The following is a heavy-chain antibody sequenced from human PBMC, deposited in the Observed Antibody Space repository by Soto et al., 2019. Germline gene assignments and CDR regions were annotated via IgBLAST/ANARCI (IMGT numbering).Heavy chain of an antibody. J-gene: IGHJ3*02. CDR3: ARVGISLIEEPTTGAFEM. Sequence: QVQLVQSGDEVKKPGSSVKVSCKVSGGTFGSYAFNWVRQAPGQGLGWMGGIVPIFGTASYAQKFQGRVTITADKSTSTAYMELSSLRPEDTGVYYCARVGISLIEEPTTGAFEMWGQGTMVTVSP. V-gene: IGHV1-69*06. D-gene: IGHD3-22*01. CDR1: GGTFGSYA. CDR2: IVPIFGTA.